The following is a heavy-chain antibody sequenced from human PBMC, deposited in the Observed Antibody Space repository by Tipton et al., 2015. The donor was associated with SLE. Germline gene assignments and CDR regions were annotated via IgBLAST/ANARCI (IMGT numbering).Heavy chain of an antibody. J-gene: IGHJ3*02. Sequence: TLSLTCTVSGGSISSYYWSWIRQPPGKGLEWIGYIYYSGSTYYNPSLKSRVTISVDTSKNQFSLKLSSVTAADTAVYYCARGYSSGWGDDAFDIWGQGTMVTVSS. V-gene: IGHV4-59*01. CDR3: ARGYSSGWGDDAFDI. D-gene: IGHD6-19*01. CDR2: IYYSGST. CDR1: GGSISSYY.